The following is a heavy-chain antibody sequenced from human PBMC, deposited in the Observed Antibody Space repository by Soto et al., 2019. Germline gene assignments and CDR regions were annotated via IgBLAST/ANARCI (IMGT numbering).Heavy chain of an antibody. CDR1: GGSIRSYY. D-gene: IGHD2-21*01. CDR3: ARTGVRYSPGDYFFVMDV. V-gene: IGHV4-59*01. J-gene: IGHJ6*02. CDR2: IYNSGSS. Sequence: PSETLSLTCTVSGGSIRSYYWSWIRQAPGEGLEWIGYIYNSGSSNYNPPLKSRVNITLDTPKNQFALKLSSVTSADTAMYYCARTGVRYSPGDYFFVMDVWGPGPTVTVSS.